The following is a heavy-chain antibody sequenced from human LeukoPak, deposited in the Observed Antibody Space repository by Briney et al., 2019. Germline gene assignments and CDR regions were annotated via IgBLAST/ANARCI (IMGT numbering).Heavy chain of an antibody. CDR3: ARDPGVLTGDNWFDP. CDR2: IYYSGST. V-gene: IGHV4-61*01. CDR1: GGSVSSGSYY. Sequence: SETLSLTCTVSGGSVSSGSYYWSWIRQPPGKGLGWIGYIYYSGSTNYNPSLKSRVTISVDTSKNQFSLKLSSVTAADTAVYYCARDPGVLTGDNWFDPWGQGTLVTVSS. J-gene: IGHJ5*02. D-gene: IGHD7-27*01.